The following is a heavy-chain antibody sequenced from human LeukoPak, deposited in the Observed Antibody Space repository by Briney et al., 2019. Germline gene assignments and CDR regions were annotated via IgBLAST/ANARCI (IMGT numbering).Heavy chain of an antibody. J-gene: IGHJ3*02. V-gene: IGHV1-2*02. CDR3: AREIVTAMGDAFDI. CDR1: GYTFTGYY. D-gene: IGHD5-18*01. Sequence: GASVKVSCKASGYTFTGYYMHWVRQAPGQGLEWMGWINPNSGGTNYAQKFQGRVTMTRDTSISTAYTELSRLRSHDTAVYYCAREIVTAMGDAFDIWGQGTMVTVSS. CDR2: INPNSGGT.